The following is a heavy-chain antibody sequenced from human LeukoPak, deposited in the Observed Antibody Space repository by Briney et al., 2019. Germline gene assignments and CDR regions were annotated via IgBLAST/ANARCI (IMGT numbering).Heavy chain of an antibody. D-gene: IGHD3-16*02. CDR3: ARDGDISFRGWETTPTPYYFDY. V-gene: IGHV3-30*03. J-gene: IGHJ4*02. CDR2: FSYDGSNK. CDR1: GFTFSHYG. Sequence: GGSLRLSCAASGFTFSHYGMHWVRQAPGKGLEWVAVFSYDGSNKYYADSVKGRFTISRDNSKNTVYLQMNSLRAEDTAVYYCARDGDISFRGWETTPTPYYFDYWGQGTLVTVSS.